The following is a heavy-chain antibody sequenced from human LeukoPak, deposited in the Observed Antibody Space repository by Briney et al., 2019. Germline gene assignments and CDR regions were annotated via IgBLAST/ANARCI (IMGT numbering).Heavy chain of an antibody. V-gene: IGHV4-38-2*02. CDR3: ARAAVAGKMNWFDP. Sequence: SETLSLTCSVSGYSITSTSFWAWIRQTPGKGLEWIGSINHLGSAYYNPSLESRVTISVDTSKNHFSLNLKSVTAADTAVYYCARAAVAGKMNWFDPWGQGTLVTVSS. D-gene: IGHD6-19*01. J-gene: IGHJ5*02. CDR2: INHLGSA. CDR1: GYSITSTSF.